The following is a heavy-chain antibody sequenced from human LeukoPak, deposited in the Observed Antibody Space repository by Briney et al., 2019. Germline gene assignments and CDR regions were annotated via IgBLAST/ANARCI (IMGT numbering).Heavy chain of an antibody. CDR1: GFIVSGNH. Sequence: GGSLRLSCAASGFIVSGNHMNWVRLAPGKGLEWVSIVYSVGATYYEDSVKGRFTISRDDSKNIVYLQMNNLRSEDTAVYFCAREERDGYNYYWYFDLWGRGTLVTVSS. V-gene: IGHV3-66*01. J-gene: IGHJ2*01. CDR2: VYSVGAT. D-gene: IGHD5-24*01. CDR3: AREERDGYNYYWYFDL.